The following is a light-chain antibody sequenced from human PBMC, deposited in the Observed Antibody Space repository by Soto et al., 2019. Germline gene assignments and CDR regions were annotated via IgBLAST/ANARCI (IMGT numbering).Light chain of an antibody. CDR3: QQSYSTPWT. CDR1: QSISSH. J-gene: IGKJ1*01. Sequence: DIQMTQSPSSLSASVGDRVTITCRASQSISSHLNWYLQKPGKAPKILIYAASTLQSGVPSRFSGSGSGTDFTLTISSLQPEDFATYSCQQSYSTPWTFGQGTKVDIK. CDR2: AAS. V-gene: IGKV1-39*01.